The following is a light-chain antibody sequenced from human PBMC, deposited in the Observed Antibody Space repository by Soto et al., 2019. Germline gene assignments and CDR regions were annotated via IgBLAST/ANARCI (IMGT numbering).Light chain of an antibody. Sequence: EIVLTQSPATLSLSPGERASLSCRASQSISVYLAWYQQKPGQAPRLLIYDASNRATGIPARFSGSGSGTDFTLTISSLEPEDLAVYYCHQRTKWPLTFGGGTKVEIK. CDR3: HQRTKWPLT. V-gene: IGKV3-11*01. J-gene: IGKJ4*01. CDR1: QSISVY. CDR2: DAS.